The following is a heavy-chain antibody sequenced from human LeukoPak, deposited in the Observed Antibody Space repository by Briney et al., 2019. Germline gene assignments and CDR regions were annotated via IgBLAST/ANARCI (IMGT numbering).Heavy chain of an antibody. CDR1: GGSISGGGYS. J-gene: IGHJ5*02. D-gene: IGHD5-12*01. CDR2: IYHSGST. CDR3: ARDALGYSGYVDLNWFDP. Sequence: SETLSLTCAVSGGSISGGGYSWSWIRQPPGKGLEWIGYIYHSGSTYYNPSLKSRVTISVDRPKNQFSLKLSSVTAADTAVYYCARDALGYSGYVDLNWFDPWGQGTLVTVSS. V-gene: IGHV4-30-2*01.